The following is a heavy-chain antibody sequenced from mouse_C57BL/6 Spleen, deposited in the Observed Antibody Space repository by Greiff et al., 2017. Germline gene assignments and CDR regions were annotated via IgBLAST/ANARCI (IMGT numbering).Heavy chain of an antibody. Sequence: QVHVKQPGAELVRPGSSVKLSCKASGYTFTSYWMHWVKQRPIQGLEWIGNIDPSDSETHYNQKFKDKATLTVDKSSSTAYMQLSSLTSEDSAVYYCARGGYGSSLSPSWFAYWGQGTLVTVSA. CDR2: IDPSDSET. CDR1: GYTFTSYW. D-gene: IGHD1-1*01. CDR3: ARGGYGSSLSPSWFAY. V-gene: IGHV1-52*01. J-gene: IGHJ3*01.